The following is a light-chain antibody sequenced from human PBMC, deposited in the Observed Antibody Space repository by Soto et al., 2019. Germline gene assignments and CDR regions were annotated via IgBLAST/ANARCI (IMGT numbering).Light chain of an antibody. V-gene: IGLV1-40*01. CDR3: QSFDNSLSGFYV. J-gene: IGLJ1*01. CDR2: GNT. CDR1: DSNIGAGYD. Sequence: QSVLTQTPSVSGAPGQTITISCTGTDSNIGAGYDVHWYQHLPGRAPKLLIFGNTHRPSGVPDRFSGSKSGTSASLAITGRQPEDEADYYCQSFDNSLSGFYVFGSGTELTVL.